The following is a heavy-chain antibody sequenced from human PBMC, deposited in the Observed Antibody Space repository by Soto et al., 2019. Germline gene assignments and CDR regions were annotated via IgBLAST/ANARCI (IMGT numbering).Heavy chain of an antibody. J-gene: IGHJ4*02. CDR1: GFSLTTSGVG. CDR2: IYLDDDK. CDR3: AHRVLRTVFGLVTTTAIYFDF. D-gene: IGHD3-3*01. Sequence: QITLNESGPTVVRPTETLTLTCRFSGFSLTTSGVGVGWIRQSPGKAPEWLALIYLDDDKRYSASLKSSLTITKDTSKNQVVLTVSDLDPTDTATYYCAHRVLRTVFGLVTTTAIYFDFWGQGTPVAVSS. V-gene: IGHV2-5*02.